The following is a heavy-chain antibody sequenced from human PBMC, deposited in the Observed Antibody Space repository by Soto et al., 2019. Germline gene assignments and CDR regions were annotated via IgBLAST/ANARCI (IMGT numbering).Heavy chain of an antibody. V-gene: IGHV3-23*01. Sequence: PRVSLXLSFAASGFTFSSCSMGWVRQAPGKGLEWVSDIIDSGGSTYYADSVKGRFTISRDNSKSTLYLQMNSLRAEDTALYYCAKGRSYYYYYGVDVWGQGTTLTLSS. CDR3: AKGRSYYYYYGVDV. CDR2: IIDSGGST. CDR1: GFTFSSCS. J-gene: IGHJ6*02.